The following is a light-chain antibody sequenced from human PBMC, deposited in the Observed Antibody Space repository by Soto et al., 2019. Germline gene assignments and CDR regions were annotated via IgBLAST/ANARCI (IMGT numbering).Light chain of an antibody. J-gene: IGKJ1*01. CDR3: QKSYSIPRT. CDR2: AS. Sequence: DIQMTQSPSSLSASVGDRVTITCRTSQSISRYLNWYQQKPGKAPKLLIFASSLQSGVPSRFTGSGSGTDFTLTISSLQPEDFETYYCQKSYSIPRTFGQGTKV. V-gene: IGKV1-39*01. CDR1: QSISRY.